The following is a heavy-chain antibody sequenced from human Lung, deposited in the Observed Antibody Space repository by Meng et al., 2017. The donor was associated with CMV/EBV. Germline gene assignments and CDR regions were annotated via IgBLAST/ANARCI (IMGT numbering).Heavy chain of an antibody. CDR3: IWNDLGDY. V-gene: IGHV3-15*01. Sequence: VELVGSGGGLVKPGGSLRLSCAGSGFTFSNAWMSGVRQAPGKGLEWVGRIKSKTDGETTDYTAPVKGRFTISRDDSKNTLYLQMNSLKTEDTAVYYCIWNDLGDYWGQGTLVTVSS. J-gene: IGHJ4*02. CDR2: IKSKTDGETT. CDR1: GFTFSNAW. D-gene: IGHD1-1*01.